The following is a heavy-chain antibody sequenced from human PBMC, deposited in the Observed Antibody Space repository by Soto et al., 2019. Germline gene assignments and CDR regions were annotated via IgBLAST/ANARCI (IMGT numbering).Heavy chain of an antibody. CDR2: ITGNGETT. J-gene: IGHJ4*02. CDR3: AKDRPNYSDSGGQYYRPGGDF. CDR1: GLTFSIYA. Sequence: EVQLLESGGDLVQPGGSLRLSCAASGLTFSIYAMSWVRQAPGKGLEWVSSITGNGETTWYADSVKGRFTMSRDNSKDTLYRQLSSLRAEDTAIYYCAKDRPNYSDSGGQYYRPGGDFWGQGTLVTVSS. V-gene: IGHV3-23*01. D-gene: IGHD3-22*01.